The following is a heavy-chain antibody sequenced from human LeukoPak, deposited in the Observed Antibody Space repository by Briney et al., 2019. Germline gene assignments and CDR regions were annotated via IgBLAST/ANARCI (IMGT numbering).Heavy chain of an antibody. CDR1: GFTLSDSA. Sequence: VGSLRLSCAASGFTLSDSAMHWVRQTSGKGLEWVGRIRIKSDNYATEYAASVRGRFTISRDDSKNKVYLQLNSLKTDDTAIYYCARHRDPDYGDTKIFDFWGLGTLVTVSS. V-gene: IGHV3-73*01. CDR2: IRIKSDNYAT. D-gene: IGHD4-17*01. CDR3: ARHRDPDYGDTKIFDF. J-gene: IGHJ4*02.